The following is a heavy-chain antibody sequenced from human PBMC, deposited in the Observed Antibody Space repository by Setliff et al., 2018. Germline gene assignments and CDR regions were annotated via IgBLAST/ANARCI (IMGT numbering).Heavy chain of an antibody. V-gene: IGHV1-18*01. J-gene: IGHJ4*02. CDR3: ARVPRLEWLLPTFDS. Sequence: EASVKVSCKASGYTFTTYGVAWVRQAPGQGLEWLGWISGYNGNTNYAQRFQGRVTTTIDTSTNTAYMELRSLRSDDTAVYYCARVPRLEWLLPTFDSWGQGTLVTVSS. CDR2: ISGYNGNT. D-gene: IGHD3-3*01. CDR1: GYTFTTYG.